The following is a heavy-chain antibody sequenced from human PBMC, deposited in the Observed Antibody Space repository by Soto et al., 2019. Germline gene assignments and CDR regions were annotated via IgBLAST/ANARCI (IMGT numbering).Heavy chain of an antibody. Sequence: GGSLRLSCAASGFTFSSYWMHWVRQAPGKGLVWVSRINSDGSSTSYADSVKGRFTISRDNAKNRLYLQMNSLRAEDTAVYYCARDRTGGAFDIWGQGTMVTVSS. CDR2: INSDGSST. V-gene: IGHV3-74*01. D-gene: IGHD3-10*01. CDR1: GFTFSSYW. CDR3: ARDRTGGAFDI. J-gene: IGHJ3*02.